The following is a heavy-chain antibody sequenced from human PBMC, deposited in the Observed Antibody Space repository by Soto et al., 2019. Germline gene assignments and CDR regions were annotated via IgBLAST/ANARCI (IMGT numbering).Heavy chain of an antibody. D-gene: IGHD5-12*01. J-gene: IGHJ4*02. CDR1: GFTVRANY. CDR2: IYSGGTT. CDR3: HGYGY. Sequence: EVQLVESGGGLIQPGGSLRLSCAVSGFTVRANYVSWVRQAPGKGLESVSVIYSGGTTYYADSVKGRFIISRDISKNTLYLQMNILRAEDTAVYYCHGYGYWGRGTLVTVSS. V-gene: IGHV3-53*01.